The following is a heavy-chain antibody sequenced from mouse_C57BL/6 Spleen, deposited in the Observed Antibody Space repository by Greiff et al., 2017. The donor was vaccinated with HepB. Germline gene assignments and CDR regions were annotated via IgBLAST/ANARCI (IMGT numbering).Heavy chain of an antibody. CDR1: GYTFTDYY. Sequence: VQLQQSGPVLVKPGASVKMSCKASGYTFTDYYMNWVKQSHGKSLEWIGVINPYNGGTSYNQKLKGKATLTVDKSSSTAYMELNSLTSEDSAVYYCARDYGSSGYAMDYWGQGTSVTVSS. CDR2: INPYNGGT. V-gene: IGHV1-19*01. D-gene: IGHD1-1*01. J-gene: IGHJ4*01. CDR3: ARDYGSSGYAMDY.